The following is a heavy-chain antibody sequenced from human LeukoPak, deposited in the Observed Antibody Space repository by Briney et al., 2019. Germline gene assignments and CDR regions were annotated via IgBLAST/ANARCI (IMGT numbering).Heavy chain of an antibody. CDR1: GGSISSYY. Sequence: SETLSLTCTVSGGSISSYYWSWIRQPPGKGLEWIGYIYYSGSTNYNPSPKSRVTISVDTSKNQFSLKLSSVTAADTAVYYCARVPNSGSFFFDYWGQGTLVTVSS. V-gene: IGHV4-59*01. D-gene: IGHD1-26*01. J-gene: IGHJ4*02. CDR3: ARVPNSGSFFFDY. CDR2: IYYSGST.